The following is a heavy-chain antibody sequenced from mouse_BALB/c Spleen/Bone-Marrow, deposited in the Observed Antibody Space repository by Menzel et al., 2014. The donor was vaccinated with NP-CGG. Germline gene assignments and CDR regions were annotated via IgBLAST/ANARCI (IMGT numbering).Heavy chain of an antibody. CDR3: TRDPFYYGNSYAMDY. J-gene: IGHJ4*01. Sequence: DVMLVESGGGLVKPGGSLKLSCAASGFTFSSYTMSWVRQTPEKRLEWVATISSGGSYTYYPDSVKGRFTISRDNTKNTLYLQMSSLKSEDTAMYYCTRDPFYYGNSYAMDYWGQGTSVTVSS. CDR1: GFTFSSYT. CDR2: ISSGGSYT. V-gene: IGHV5-6-4*01. D-gene: IGHD1-1*01.